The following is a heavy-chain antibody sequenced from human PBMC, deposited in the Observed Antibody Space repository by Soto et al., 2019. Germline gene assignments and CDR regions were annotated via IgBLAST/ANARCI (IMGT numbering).Heavy chain of an antibody. CDR2: ISYTGTT. D-gene: IGHD2-15*01. V-gene: IGHV4-39*01. CDR1: FASFSSNSYH. Sequence: ETLSLTCSVSFASFSSNSYHWGWIRQPPGKGLEWIGSISYTGTTYYSPSLKSRVTISADTSKKQFSLKLDSATAADTAVYYCARLVVVSPVANVCGHGTPVTDSS. CDR3: ARLVVVSPVANV. J-gene: IGHJ4*01.